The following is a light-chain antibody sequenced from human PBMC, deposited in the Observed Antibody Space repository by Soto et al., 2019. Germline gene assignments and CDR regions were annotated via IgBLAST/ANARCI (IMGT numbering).Light chain of an antibody. Sequence: ETVLTQSPGTLSLSPGERVTLSCRASQSICSRCLAWYQQKPGQSPSLLIYGASSSATGIPDRFSGSGSGTDFTLTISRLEPEDFAVYYCQHYGTTPWTFGQGTKVGIK. CDR1: QSICSRC. CDR3: QHYGTTPWT. CDR2: GAS. J-gene: IGKJ1*01. V-gene: IGKV3-20*01.